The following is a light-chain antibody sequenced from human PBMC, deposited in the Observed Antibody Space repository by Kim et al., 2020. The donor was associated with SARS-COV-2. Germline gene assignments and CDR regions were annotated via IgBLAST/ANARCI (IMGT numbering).Light chain of an antibody. CDR1: HAIINS. Sequence: TCQASHAIINSLNWDQHKTEKAPRLLIYDAFNLETGVPSSFSGSGSVTHFIFTIASLQPEDSATYYCQHYETLPPSYTFGQGTKLEI. CDR2: DAF. J-gene: IGKJ2*01. CDR3: QHYETLPPSYT. V-gene: IGKV1-33*01.